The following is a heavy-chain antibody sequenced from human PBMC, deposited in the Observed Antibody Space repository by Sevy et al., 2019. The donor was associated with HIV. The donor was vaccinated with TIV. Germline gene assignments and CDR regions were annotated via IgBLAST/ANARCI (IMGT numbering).Heavy chain of an antibody. CDR1: GFTFSSYG. CDR2: IRYDGSNK. V-gene: IGHV3-30*02. Sequence: GGSLRLSCAASGFTFSSYGMHWVRQAPGRGLEWVAFIRYDGSNKYYADSVKGRFTISRDNSKNTLYLQMNSLRAEDSVVYYCAKDHGLALRYDIWAGYLEAFDIWGQGTLVTVSS. CDR3: AKDHGLALRYDIWAGYLEAFDI. D-gene: IGHD3-9*01. J-gene: IGHJ3*02.